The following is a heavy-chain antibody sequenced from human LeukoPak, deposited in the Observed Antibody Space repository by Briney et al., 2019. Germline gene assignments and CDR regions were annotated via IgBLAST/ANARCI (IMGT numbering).Heavy chain of an antibody. CDR3: ARVRYCSSTTCRGAFDI. Sequence: PGGSLRLSCAASGFTFSDHYMDWVRQAPGKGLEWVGRTRNKANSYTTEYAASVKGRFTISRADSENSLYLQMNSLKTEDTAVYFCARVRYCSSTTCRGAFDIWGQGTMVTVPS. D-gene: IGHD2-2*01. CDR1: GFTFSDHY. CDR2: TRNKANSYTT. J-gene: IGHJ3*02. V-gene: IGHV3-72*01.